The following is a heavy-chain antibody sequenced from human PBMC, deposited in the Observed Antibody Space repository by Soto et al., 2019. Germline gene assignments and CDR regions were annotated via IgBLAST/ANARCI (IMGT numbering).Heavy chain of an antibody. D-gene: IGHD2-21*01. CDR1: GYIFTHCW. V-gene: IGHV5-51*01. CDR3: SRVSWGGTYYLDF. J-gene: IGHJ4*02. CDR2: IYPRDLDT. Sequence: PGEYLKISCKGSGYIFTHCWIAWVRPMPGKGLERMVIIYPRDLDTRYSPPFQGQATTSAEKSISTAYLQWSSLKASDTAMYYCSRVSWGGTYYLDFWGLGTLVTVSS.